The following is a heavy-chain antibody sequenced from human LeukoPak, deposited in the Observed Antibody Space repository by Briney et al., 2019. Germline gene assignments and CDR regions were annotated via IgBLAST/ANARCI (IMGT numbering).Heavy chain of an antibody. Sequence: SETLSLTCTVSGGSISSYYWSWIRQPPGKGLEWIGYIFYNGSTNYNSSLKSRVTISVDTSKNQFSLKLSSVTAADTAVYYCARSNYYDTSGWAFDIWGQGTMVTVSS. CDR3: ARSNYYDTSGWAFDI. CDR2: IFYNGST. V-gene: IGHV4-59*08. CDR1: GGSISSYY. D-gene: IGHD3-22*01. J-gene: IGHJ3*02.